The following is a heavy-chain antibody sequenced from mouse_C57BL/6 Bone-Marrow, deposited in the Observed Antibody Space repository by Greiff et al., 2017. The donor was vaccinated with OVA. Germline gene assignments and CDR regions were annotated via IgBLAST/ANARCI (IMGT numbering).Heavy chain of an antibody. CDR3: ARPLYYYGSRGYAMDY. Sequence: QVQLKESGPGLVQPSQSLSITCTVSGFSLTSYGVHWVRQSPGKGLEWLGVIWSGGSTDYNAAFISRLSISKDNSKSQVFFKMNSLQADDTAIYYCARPLYYYGSRGYAMDYWGQGTSVTVSS. D-gene: IGHD1-1*01. CDR1: GFSLTSYG. J-gene: IGHJ4*01. V-gene: IGHV2-2*01. CDR2: IWSGGST.